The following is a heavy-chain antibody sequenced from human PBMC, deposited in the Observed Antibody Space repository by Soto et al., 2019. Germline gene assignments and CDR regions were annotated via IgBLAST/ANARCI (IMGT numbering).Heavy chain of an antibody. CDR1: GYSFTSYW. J-gene: IGHJ6*02. CDR2: IYPGDSDT. Sequence: EVQLVQSGAEVKKPGESLKISCKGSGYSFTSYWIGWVRQMPGKGLEWMGIIYPGDSDTRYSPSFRGQVTISADKSISTAYLQWSSLKASDTAMYYCARGRLEPWDYYYYGMDVWGQGTTVTVSS. D-gene: IGHD1-1*01. V-gene: IGHV5-51*01. CDR3: ARGRLEPWDYYYYGMDV.